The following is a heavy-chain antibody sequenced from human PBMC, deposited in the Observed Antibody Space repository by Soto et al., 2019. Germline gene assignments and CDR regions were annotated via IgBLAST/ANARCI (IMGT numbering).Heavy chain of an antibody. Sequence: QVRLQESGPGLVKPPETLSLTCTVSGGSISRYYWSWIRQPPGKGLEWIGYLYNTGSTIYNPSLKSRVNISVDTSKNQFSLKLNSVTAADTAVYYCARDLWGYCGTDCYPLDVWGQGTTVTVSS. D-gene: IGHD2-21*02. V-gene: IGHV4-59*01. CDR3: ARDLWGYCGTDCYPLDV. J-gene: IGHJ6*02. CDR1: GGSISRYY. CDR2: LYNTGST.